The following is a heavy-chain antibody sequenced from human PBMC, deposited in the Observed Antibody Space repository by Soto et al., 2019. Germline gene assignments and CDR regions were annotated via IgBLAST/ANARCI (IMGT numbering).Heavy chain of an antibody. CDR2: ISYDGSNK. CDR3: AKLAPYYYGSGSHLGY. D-gene: IGHD3-10*01. Sequence: GGSLRLSCAASGFTFSSYGMHWVRQAPGKGLEWVAVISYDGSNKYYADSVKGRFTISRDNSKNTLYLQMNSLRAEDTAVYYCAKLAPYYYGSGSHLGYWGQGTLVTVSS. J-gene: IGHJ4*02. CDR1: GFTFSSYG. V-gene: IGHV3-30*18.